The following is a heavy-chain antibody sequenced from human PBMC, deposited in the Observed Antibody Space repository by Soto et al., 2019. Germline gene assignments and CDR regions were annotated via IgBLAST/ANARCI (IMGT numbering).Heavy chain of an antibody. J-gene: IGHJ5*02. Sequence: TGGSLRLSCAASGFTFSSYGMHWVRQAPGKGLEWVAVISHDVSNKYYADSVKGRFTISRDNSKNQFSLKLSSVTAADTAVYYCARGRVFLRWFGHDNWFDPWGQGTLVTVSS. CDR2: ISHDVSNK. D-gene: IGHD3-10*01. CDR3: ARGRVFLRWFGHDNWFDP. V-gene: IGHV3-30*03. CDR1: GFTFSSYG.